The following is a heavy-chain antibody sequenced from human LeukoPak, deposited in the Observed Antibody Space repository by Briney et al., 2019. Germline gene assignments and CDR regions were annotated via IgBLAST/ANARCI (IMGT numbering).Heavy chain of an antibody. CDR2: IYYSGST. Sequence: PSETLSLTCTVSGGSISSSSYYWGWIRQPPGKGLEWFGCIYYSGSTYYTPSLKSLVTISVDTSKNQFSLNLSSVTAADTAVYYLARVAYSGYDYRGYFDYWGQGTLVTVSS. J-gene: IGHJ4*02. CDR1: GGSISSSSYY. CDR3: ARVAYSGYDYRGYFDY. D-gene: IGHD5-12*01. V-gene: IGHV4-39*07.